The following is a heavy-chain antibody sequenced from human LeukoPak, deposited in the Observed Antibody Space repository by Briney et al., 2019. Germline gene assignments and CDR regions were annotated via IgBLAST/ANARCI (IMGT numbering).Heavy chain of an antibody. CDR3: ARENDSGQNDY. CDR1: GYTFTGYY. J-gene: IGHJ4*02. D-gene: IGHD3-22*01. V-gene: IGHV1-2*02. Sequence: ASVTVSCKASGYTFTGYYMHWVRQAPGQGLEWMGWINPYSGGTNYARKFQGRVTMTRDSSISTAYMELSSLRSDDTAVYYCARENDSGQNDYWGQGTLVTVSS. CDR2: INPYSGGT.